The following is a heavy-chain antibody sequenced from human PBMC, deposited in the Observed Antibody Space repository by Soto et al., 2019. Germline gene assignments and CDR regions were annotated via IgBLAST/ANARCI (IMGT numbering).Heavy chain of an antibody. Sequence: QLQLQESGSGLVKPSQTLSLTCAVSGGSISSGGYSWSWIRQPPGKGLEWIGYIYHSGSTYYNPSLKSRVNISVDRSKNKFSRKLSSVTAADTAVYYCARAEGGIFDYWGQGTLVTVSS. CDR1: GGSISSGGYS. J-gene: IGHJ4*02. CDR3: ARAEGGIFDY. V-gene: IGHV4-30-2*01. CDR2: IYHSGST.